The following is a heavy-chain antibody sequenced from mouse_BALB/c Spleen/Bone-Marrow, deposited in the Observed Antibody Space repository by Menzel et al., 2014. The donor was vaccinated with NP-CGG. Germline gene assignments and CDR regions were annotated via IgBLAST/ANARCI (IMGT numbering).Heavy chain of an antibody. J-gene: IGHJ2*01. CDR2: IYPGDGDT. Sequence: QVQLQQSGAELARPGASVKLSCKASGYTFTSYWMQWVKQRPGQCLEWIGAIYPGDGDTRYTQKFKGKATLTADKSSSTAYMQLSSLASEDSAVYYCARGFPFDYWGQGTTLTVSS. V-gene: IGHV1-87*01. CDR1: GYTFTSYW. CDR3: ARGFPFDY.